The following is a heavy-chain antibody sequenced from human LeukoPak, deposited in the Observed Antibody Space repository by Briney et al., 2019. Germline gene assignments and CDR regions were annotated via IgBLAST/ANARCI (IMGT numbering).Heavy chain of an antibody. CDR1: GFTFSNYD. J-gene: IGHJ4*02. CDR3: VGATLRTHFDY. CDR2: VWYDGSDK. V-gene: IGHV3-33*01. D-gene: IGHD4-17*01. Sequence: GGSLRLSCEASGFTFSNYDMHWVRQAPGKGLEWLAIVWYDGSDKYYAGSVKGRFTVSRDNSKNTLYLQMNSLRAEDTAVYYCVGATLRTHFDYWGQGTLVTVSS.